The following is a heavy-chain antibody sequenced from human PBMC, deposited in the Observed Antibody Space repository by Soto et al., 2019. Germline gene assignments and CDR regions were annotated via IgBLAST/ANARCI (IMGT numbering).Heavy chain of an antibody. Sequence: QVQLQQWGTGLLKPSETLSLTCAVYGGSFSGYHWSWIRQPPGKGLEWIGEISHSGTTHYNPSLESRFAMSVDTSKNQFSLKVKAVIFADTAVYYCARGGRDPHQGDYAFDYWGQGNLVTVSP. V-gene: IGHV4-34*01. CDR2: ISHSGTT. J-gene: IGHJ4*02. CDR1: GGSFSGYH. D-gene: IGHD4-17*01. CDR3: ARGGRDPHQGDYAFDY.